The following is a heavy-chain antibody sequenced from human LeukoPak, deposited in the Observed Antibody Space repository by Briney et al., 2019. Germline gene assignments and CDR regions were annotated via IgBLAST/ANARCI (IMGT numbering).Heavy chain of an antibody. D-gene: IGHD3-22*01. J-gene: IGHJ4*02. CDR3: ARNYYDTNGYYSGFDY. CDR1: GGSNRSYY. CDR2: IYSSGIA. Sequence: SETLSLTCIVSGGSNRSYYWSWIRQPAGKGLEWIGHIYSSGIANYNPYLKSQVSMSVETPKNQFSLKLSSVTAADTAMYYCARNYYDTNGYYSGFDYWGQGTLVTASS. V-gene: IGHV4-4*07.